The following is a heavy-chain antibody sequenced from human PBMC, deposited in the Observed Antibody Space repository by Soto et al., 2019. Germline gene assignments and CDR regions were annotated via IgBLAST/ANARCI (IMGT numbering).Heavy chain of an antibody. V-gene: IGHV1-69*13. D-gene: IGHD2-8*01. CDR3: ASNYCTNGVCYPLDY. CDR1: GGTFSSYA. J-gene: IGHJ4*02. Sequence: SVKVSCKASGGTFSSYAISWVRQAPGQGLEWMGGIIPIFGTANYAQKFQGRVTITADESTSTAYMELSSLRSEDTAVYYCASNYCTNGVCYPLDYWGQRTLVTVS. CDR2: IIPIFGTA.